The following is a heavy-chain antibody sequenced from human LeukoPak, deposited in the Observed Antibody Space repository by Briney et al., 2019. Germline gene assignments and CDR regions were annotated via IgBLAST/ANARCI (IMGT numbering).Heavy chain of an antibody. D-gene: IGHD6-6*01. V-gene: IGHV3-30-3*01. CDR3: AREDSSSSGYYYGMDV. CDR1: GFTFSSYA. CDR2: ISYDGSNK. J-gene: IGHJ6*02. Sequence: GGSLRLSCAASGFTFSSYAMHWVRQAPGKGLEWVVVISYDGSNKYYADSVKGRFTISKDNSKNTLYLQMNSLRAEDTAVYYCAREDSSSSGYYYGMDVWGQGTTVTVSS.